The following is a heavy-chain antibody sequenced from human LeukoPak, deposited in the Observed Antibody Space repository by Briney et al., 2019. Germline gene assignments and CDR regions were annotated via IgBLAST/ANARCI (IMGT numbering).Heavy chain of an antibody. J-gene: IGHJ4*02. CDR1: GGSISSYY. CDR3: ASHRWGRDGYNWDY. D-gene: IGHD5-24*01. V-gene: IGHV4-4*07. Sequence: SETLSLTCTVSGGSISSYYWSWIRQPAGKGLEWIGRIYTSGSTNYNPSLKSRVTISVDTSKNQFSLKLSSVTAADTAVYYCASHRWGRDGYNWDYWGQGTLVTVSS. CDR2: IYTSGST.